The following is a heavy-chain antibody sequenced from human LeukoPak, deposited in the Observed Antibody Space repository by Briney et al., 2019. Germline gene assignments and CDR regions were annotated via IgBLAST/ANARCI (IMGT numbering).Heavy chain of an antibody. CDR2: ISSSSSYI. V-gene: IGHV3-21*01. CDR1: GFIFSSYS. CDR3: ARGHIVVVTAAFDI. Sequence: GGSLRLSCAASGFIFSSYSMNWVRQAPGKGLEWVSSISSSSSYIYYADSVKGRFTISRDNAKNSLYLQMNSLRAEDTAVYYCARGHIVVVTAAFDIWGQGTMVTVSS. J-gene: IGHJ3*02. D-gene: IGHD2-21*02.